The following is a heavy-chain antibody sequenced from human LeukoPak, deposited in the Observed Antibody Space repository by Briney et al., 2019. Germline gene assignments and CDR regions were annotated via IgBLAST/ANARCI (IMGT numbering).Heavy chain of an antibody. Sequence: GGSLRLSCAASGFTFSNYWMHWVRQAPGKGPVWVSRINIDGSSTSYADSVKGRSTISRDNAKNTLYLQMNSLRAEDTAVYYCARVGSLDTRGYWGQGTLVTVSS. V-gene: IGHV3-74*01. CDR1: GFTFSNYW. J-gene: IGHJ4*02. D-gene: IGHD1-1*01. CDR2: INIDGSST. CDR3: ARVGSLDTRGY.